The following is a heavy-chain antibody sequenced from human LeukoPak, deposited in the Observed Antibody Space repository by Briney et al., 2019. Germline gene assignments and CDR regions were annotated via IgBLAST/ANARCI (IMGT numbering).Heavy chain of an antibody. J-gene: IGHJ4*02. CDR3: ARDEYIYGGGEFDY. CDR1: GGPISSYY. D-gene: IGHD5-18*01. V-gene: IGHV4-59*01. CDR2: IYYSGST. Sequence: MASETLSLTCTVPGGPISSYYWSWIRQPPGKGLEWIGYIYYSGSTYYNPSLKSRVTISVDTSKNQFSLKLSSVTAADTAVYYCARDEYIYGGGEFDYWGQGTLVTVSS.